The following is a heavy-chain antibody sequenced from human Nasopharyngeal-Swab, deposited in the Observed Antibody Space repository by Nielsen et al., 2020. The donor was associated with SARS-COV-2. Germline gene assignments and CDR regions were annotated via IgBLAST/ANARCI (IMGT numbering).Heavy chain of an antibody. CDR2: ISSSSYI. Sequence: GGSLRLSCAASEFTFSSYSMNWVRQAPGKGLEWASSISSSSYIYYADSVKGRFTISRDNAKNSLYLQMNSLRAEDTAVYYCARDNYYGSGTLFDYWGQGTLVTVSS. D-gene: IGHD3-10*01. CDR1: EFTFSSYS. CDR3: ARDNYYGSGTLFDY. J-gene: IGHJ4*02. V-gene: IGHV3-21*01.